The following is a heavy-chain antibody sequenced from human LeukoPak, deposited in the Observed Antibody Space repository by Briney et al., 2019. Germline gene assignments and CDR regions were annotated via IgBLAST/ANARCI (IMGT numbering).Heavy chain of an antibody. D-gene: IGHD6-13*01. Sequence: GGSLRLSCAASGFTLSGYWMSWVRQAPGKGLEWVANIKEDGSDKYYVDSVKGRFTISRDNAKNSLYLQMNSLRAEDTAMYYCVGGPIAAAGEDYWGQGILVTVSS. J-gene: IGHJ4*02. V-gene: IGHV3-7*04. CDR2: IKEDGSDK. CDR1: GFTLSGYW. CDR3: VGGPIAAAGEDY.